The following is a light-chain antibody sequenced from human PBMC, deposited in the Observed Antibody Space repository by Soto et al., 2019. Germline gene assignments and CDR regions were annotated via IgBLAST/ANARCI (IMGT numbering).Light chain of an antibody. J-gene: IGKJ5*01. CDR3: QYLNGAPKIT. CDR1: QDVSDY. Sequence: DIQLTQSPSFLSASVGDRVTITCRASQDVSDYLSWYQHSPGKAPNLLIYAAYTLQSGVPSRFSGSRSGTQFSLTITSLKPEDFATYYCQYLNGAPKITFGQGTRLDMK. CDR2: AAY. V-gene: IGKV1-9*01.